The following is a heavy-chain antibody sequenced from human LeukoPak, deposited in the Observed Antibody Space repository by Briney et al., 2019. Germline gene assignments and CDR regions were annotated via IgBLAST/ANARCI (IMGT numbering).Heavy chain of an antibody. CDR1: GFTFSTYG. J-gene: IGHJ6*04. CDR3: VGTVTTVVDN. D-gene: IGHD4-11*01. V-gene: IGHV3-21*01. CDR2: ISSSSSYI. Sequence: PGGSLRLSCAASGFTFSTYGMHWVRQAPGKGLEWVSSISSSSSYIYYADSVKGRFTISRDNAKNSLYLQMNSLRAEDTAVYYCVGTVTTVVDNWGKGTTVTVSS.